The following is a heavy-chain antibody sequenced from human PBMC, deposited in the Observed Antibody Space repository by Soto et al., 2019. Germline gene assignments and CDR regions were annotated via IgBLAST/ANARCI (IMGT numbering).Heavy chain of an antibody. CDR2: IHYSWTT. V-gene: IGHV4-59*01. Sequence: PSETLSLTCTVSGTSISSYYRGWTRQPPGRGLAWIATIHYSWTTKXNPTLASRVTVSVDTSKNHFALKMTSVTAADRAIYFCARYNSYAIDYWGRGTLVTVSS. D-gene: IGHD2-8*01. J-gene: IGHJ4*02. CDR1: GTSISSYY. CDR3: ARYNSYAIDY.